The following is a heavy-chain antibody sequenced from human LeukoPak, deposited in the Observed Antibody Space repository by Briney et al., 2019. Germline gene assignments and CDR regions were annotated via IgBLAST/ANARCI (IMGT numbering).Heavy chain of an antibody. CDR2: INPGDSDT. J-gene: IGHJ6*02. CDR1: GYSFTNYW. V-gene: IGHV5-51*01. Sequence: GESLKISCKGSGYSFTNYWIGWVRQMPGKGLEWMGIINPGDSDTRYSPSFQGQVTISADKSISTAYLQWSSLKASDTAMYYCARRNCGGDCYYYYYGLDVWGQGTTVTVSS. CDR3: ARRNCGGDCYYYYYGLDV. D-gene: IGHD2-21*02.